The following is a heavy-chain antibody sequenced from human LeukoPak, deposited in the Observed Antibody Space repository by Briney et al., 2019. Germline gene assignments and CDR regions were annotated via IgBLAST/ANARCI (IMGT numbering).Heavy chain of an antibody. V-gene: IGHV3-23*01. J-gene: IGHJ4*02. Sequence: PGGSLRLSCAASGFTFSSYAMSWVRQAPGKGLEWVSAISGSGGSTYYADSVKGRFTISRDNSKNTLYLQMNSLRAEDTAVYYWARPPGAIFPRGNFDYGGQGPRVTVSS. CDR1: GFTFSSYA. D-gene: IGHD3-3*01. CDR2: ISGSGGST. CDR3: ARPPGAIFPRGNFDY.